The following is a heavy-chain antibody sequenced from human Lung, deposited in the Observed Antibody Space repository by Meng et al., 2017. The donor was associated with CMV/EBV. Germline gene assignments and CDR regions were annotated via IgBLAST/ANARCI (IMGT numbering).Heavy chain of an antibody. CDR1: YTFTNYE. CDR3: ARMSYDWDDQESNWFDP. D-gene: IGHD1-20*01. J-gene: IGHJ5*02. Sequence: YTFTNYESNWVRQATGQGLEWMGWRNPNSGNTGYAQKFQGRVTITRDTSIGTAYMELSSLRSEDTAVYYCARMSYDWDDQESNWFDPWGQGTLVTVSS. CDR2: RNPNSGNT. V-gene: IGHV1-8*03.